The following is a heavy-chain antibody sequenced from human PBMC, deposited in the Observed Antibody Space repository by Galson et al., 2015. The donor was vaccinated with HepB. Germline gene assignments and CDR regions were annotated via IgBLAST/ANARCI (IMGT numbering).Heavy chain of an antibody. CDR3: TTRLFLEWLPDDY. Sequence: SLRLSCAASGFTFSNAWMSWVRQAPGKGLEWVGRINSKTDGGTTDYAAPVKGRFIISRDDSKNTLNMQMNSLTTDDTAVYYCTTRLFLEWLPDDYWGQGTLVTVSS. V-gene: IGHV3-15*01. J-gene: IGHJ4*02. CDR2: INSKTDGGTT. D-gene: IGHD3-3*01. CDR1: GFTFSNAW.